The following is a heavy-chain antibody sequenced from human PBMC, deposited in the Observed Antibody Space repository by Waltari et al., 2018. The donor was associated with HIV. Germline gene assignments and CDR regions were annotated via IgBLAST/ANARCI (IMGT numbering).Heavy chain of an antibody. V-gene: IGHV3-74*01. CDR1: GFSVNNHW. CDR2: INSDGSTR. Sequence: VQLVESGGGSIKTGGYLRLSCAGSGFSVNNHWSVWVRQGPGKGLVWVARINSDGSTRNYADAVKGRFVISRDNSRNTVYLQLNSVKVEDTAVYFCARASHYIEFSTFDGDYYFDLWGRGTRVAVSS. CDR3: ARASHYIEFSTFDGDYYFDL. D-gene: IGHD3-9*01. J-gene: IGHJ4*02.